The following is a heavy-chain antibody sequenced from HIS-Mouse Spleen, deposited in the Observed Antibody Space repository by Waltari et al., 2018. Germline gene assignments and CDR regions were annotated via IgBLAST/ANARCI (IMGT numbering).Heavy chain of an antibody. V-gene: IGHV4-39*07. CDR2: IYYSGGT. J-gene: IGHJ2*01. Sequence: QLQLQESGPGLVKPSETLSLTCTVSGGSISSSSYYWGWIRQPPGKGLEWIGSIYYSGGTSYNTSLKSRVTISVDTSKNQCSLKLSSVTAADTAVYYCAREIPYSSSWYDWYFDLWGRGTLVTVSS. D-gene: IGHD6-13*01. CDR3: AREIPYSSSWYDWYFDL. CDR1: GGSISSSSYY.